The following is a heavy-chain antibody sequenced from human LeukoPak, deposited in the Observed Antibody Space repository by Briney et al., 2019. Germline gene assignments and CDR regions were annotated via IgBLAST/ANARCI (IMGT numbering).Heavy chain of an antibody. CDR3: ARDRELGYCSSTSCYNWFDP. V-gene: IGHV4-4*07. D-gene: IGHD2-2*01. CDR1: GGSFSGYY. CDR2: IYTSGST. Sequence: SETLSLTCAVYGGSFSGYYWSWIRQPAGKGLEWIGRIYTSGSTNYNPSLKSRVTMSVDTSKNQFSLKLSSVTAADTAEYYCARDRELGYCSSTSCYNWFDPWGQGTLVTVSS. J-gene: IGHJ5*02.